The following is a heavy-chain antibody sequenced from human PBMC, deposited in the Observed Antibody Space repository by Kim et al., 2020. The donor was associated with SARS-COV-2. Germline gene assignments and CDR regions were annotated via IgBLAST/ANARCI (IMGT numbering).Heavy chain of an antibody. J-gene: IGHJ4*02. CDR2: IYSSGST. CDR1: GGSISTYY. V-gene: IGHV4-59*01. D-gene: IGHD2-15*01. Sequence: SETLSLTCTASGGSISTYYWSWIRQPPGKGLEWIGYIYSSGSTNSNSALKSRVTISVDTPTNKFSLKLSSVTAAATAVDYCARGRFTPDYWGQGTLVPLS. CDR3: ARGRFTPDY.